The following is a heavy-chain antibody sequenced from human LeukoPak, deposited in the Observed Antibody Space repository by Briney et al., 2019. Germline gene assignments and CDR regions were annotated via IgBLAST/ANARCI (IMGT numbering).Heavy chain of an antibody. CDR1: GYTLTELS. CDR3: ATGGCSGGSCYSGDYYYYMDV. Sequence: ASVKVSCEVSGYTLTELSMHWVRQAPGKGLEWMGGFDPEDGETIYAQKFQGRVTMTEDTSTDTAYMELSSLRSEDTAVYYCATGGCSGGSCYSGDYYYYMDVWGKGTTVTISS. J-gene: IGHJ6*03. CDR2: FDPEDGET. V-gene: IGHV1-24*01. D-gene: IGHD2-15*01.